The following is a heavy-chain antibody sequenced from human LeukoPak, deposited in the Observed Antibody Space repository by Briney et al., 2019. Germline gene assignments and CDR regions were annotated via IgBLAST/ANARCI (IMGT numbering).Heavy chain of an antibody. J-gene: IGHJ6*02. V-gene: IGHV3-23*01. D-gene: IGHD6-13*01. CDR1: GFTFTSYS. CDR2: ISGSGGTT. CDR3: AKDYSSSWYNYYYGMDV. Sequence: PGGSLRLSCAASGFTFTSYSMNWVRQAPGKGLEWVSAISGSGGTTYYADSVKGRFTISRDNSKNTLYLQMNSLRAEDTALYYCAKDYSSSWYNYYYGMDVWGQGTTVTVSS.